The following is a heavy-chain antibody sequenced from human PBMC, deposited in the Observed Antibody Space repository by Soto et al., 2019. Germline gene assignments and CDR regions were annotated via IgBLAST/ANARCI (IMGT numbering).Heavy chain of an antibody. V-gene: IGHV4-59*02. Sequence: QTQLQESGPGLVKPSETLSLNCTVSGASVSDGYWSWIRQPPGKGLEWIGFLYFGGSFNYNPSLTSRVTISVDKSNNQCSLKLTSVTAADTAVYYCARSYYDSTGFAVGPWGQGTLVTVSS. D-gene: IGHD3-22*01. CDR3: ARSYYDSTGFAVGP. J-gene: IGHJ5*02. CDR1: GASVSDGY. CDR2: LYFGGSF.